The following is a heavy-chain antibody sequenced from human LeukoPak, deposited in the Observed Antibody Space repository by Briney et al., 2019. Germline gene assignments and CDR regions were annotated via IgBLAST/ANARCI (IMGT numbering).Heavy chain of an antibody. V-gene: IGHV1-2*02. CDR1: GYTFTGYY. CDR3: ARVLQDDYIWGSYRPFDY. D-gene: IGHD3-16*02. CDR2: INPNSGGT. J-gene: IGHJ4*02. Sequence: ASVKVSCKASGYTFTGYYTYWVRQAPGQGLEWMGWINPNSGGTNYAQKFQGRVTMTRDTSISTAYMELSRLRSDDTAVYYCARVLQDDYIWGSYRPFDYWGQGTLVTVSS.